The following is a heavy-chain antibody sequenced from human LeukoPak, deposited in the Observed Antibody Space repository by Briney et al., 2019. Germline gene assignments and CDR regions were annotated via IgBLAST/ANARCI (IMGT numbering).Heavy chain of an antibody. CDR2: FDPEDGET. Sequence: ASVKVSCKVSGYTLTELSMHWVRQAPGKGLEWMGGFDPEDGETIYAQKSQGRVTMTEDISTDTAYMELSSLRSEDTAVYYCATDHGVPLYGMDVWGQGTTVTVSS. CDR3: ATDHGVPLYGMDV. CDR1: GYTLTELS. D-gene: IGHD2-2*01. J-gene: IGHJ6*02. V-gene: IGHV1-24*01.